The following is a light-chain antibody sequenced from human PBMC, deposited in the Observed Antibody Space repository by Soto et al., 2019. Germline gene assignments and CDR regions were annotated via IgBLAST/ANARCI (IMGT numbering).Light chain of an antibody. CDR2: ANT. J-gene: IGLJ2*01. Sequence: QPVLTQPPSVSGAPGQRVTISCTGGSSNIGAGYDVHWYQQVPGTAPKLLIYANTNRRSGVPDRFSGSKSGTSASLAITGLQAEDEAEYYCQSYDSSLSGSGVFGGGTKLTVL. CDR1: SSNIGAGYD. V-gene: IGLV1-40*01. CDR3: QSYDSSLSGSGV.